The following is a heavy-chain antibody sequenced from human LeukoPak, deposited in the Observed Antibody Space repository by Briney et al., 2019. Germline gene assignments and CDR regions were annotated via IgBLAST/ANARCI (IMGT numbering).Heavy chain of an antibody. V-gene: IGHV1-2*02. Sequence: GASVKVSCKASGYTFTENYIHWVRQAPGQGLEWMGLINPYTGAANYTQNFQGRVTMTRDTSVSTAYMHLSGLRSDDTAVYYCARGKSGYSPWCHGTPVTVSS. D-gene: IGHD3-22*01. CDR2: INPYTGAA. CDR3: ARGKSGYSP. CDR1: GYTFTENY. J-gene: IGHJ4*01.